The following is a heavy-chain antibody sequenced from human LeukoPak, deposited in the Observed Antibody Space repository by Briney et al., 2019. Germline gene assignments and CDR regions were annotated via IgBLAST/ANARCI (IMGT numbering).Heavy chain of an antibody. CDR2: IYTSGST. D-gene: IGHD6-6*01. CDR1: GGSISSYY. J-gene: IGHJ5*02. V-gene: IGHV4-4*09. Sequence: SETLSLTCTVSGGSISSYYWSWIRQPPGKGLEWIGYIYTSGSTNYNPSLKSRVTISVDTSKNQFSLKLSSVTAADTAVYYCARQAPNSSKSSTRGWFDPWGQGTLVTVSS. CDR3: ARQAPNSSKSSTRGWFDP.